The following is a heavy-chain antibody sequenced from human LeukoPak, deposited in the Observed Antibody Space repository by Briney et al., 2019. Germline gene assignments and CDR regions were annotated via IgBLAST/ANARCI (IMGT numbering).Heavy chain of an antibody. Sequence: GASVKVSCKASGGTSSSHAISWVRQAPGQGLEWMGRIIPNLGTTNRAQNFQDRVTLTADKSTNTAYMELTSLTSADTAVYYCATTNDGGAYQWGDFFDFWGQGTLVTVAS. J-gene: IGHJ4*02. V-gene: IGHV1-69*04. D-gene: IGHD3-16*01. CDR3: ATTNDGGAYQWGDFFDF. CDR2: IIPNLGTT. CDR1: GGTSSSHA.